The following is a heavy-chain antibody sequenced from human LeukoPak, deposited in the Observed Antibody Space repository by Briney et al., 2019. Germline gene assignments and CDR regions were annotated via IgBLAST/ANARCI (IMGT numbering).Heavy chain of an antibody. CDR3: ARSGSSVFWY. V-gene: IGHV3-7*01. J-gene: IGHJ4*02. D-gene: IGHD3-3*01. Sequence: GGSLRLSCAASGFTFSSHWMTWVRQAPGRGLEWVANIKEDGSEKYSLDSVKGRFTVSRDNVKNSLYLQINNLRVEDTAIYYCARSGSSVFWYWGQGTLVTVSS. CDR2: IKEDGSEK. CDR1: GFTFSSHW.